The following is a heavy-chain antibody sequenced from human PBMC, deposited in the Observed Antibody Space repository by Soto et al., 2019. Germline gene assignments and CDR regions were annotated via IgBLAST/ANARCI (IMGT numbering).Heavy chain of an antibody. CDR3: ARTVVPSAPLEYGMDV. J-gene: IGHJ6*02. Sequence: SATLSLTCAFYGGSFSGYYWSWIRQPPGKGLEWIGEINHSGSTNYSPSFQGQVTISADKSISTAYLQWSSLKASDTAMYYCARTVVPSAPLEYGMDVWGQGPAVTVSS. CDR1: GGSFSGYY. V-gene: IGHV4-34*01. D-gene: IGHD3-10*01. CDR2: INHSGST.